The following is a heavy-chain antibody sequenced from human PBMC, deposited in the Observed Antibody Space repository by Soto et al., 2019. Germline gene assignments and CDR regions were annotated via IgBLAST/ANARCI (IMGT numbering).Heavy chain of an antibody. V-gene: IGHV5-10-1*01. J-gene: IGHJ6*02. CDR3: ARHPYIGGLDV. D-gene: IGHD2-15*01. CDR1: GYSFANYW. CDR2: FNPSDSYT. Sequence: PRGSLKISCQGSGYSFANYWISWVRQMPGKGLEWMGRFNPSDSYTDYNPSFQGHVTISADKSISTAYVQWSSLKASDTAMYFCARHPYIGGLDVWGQGTAVTVSS.